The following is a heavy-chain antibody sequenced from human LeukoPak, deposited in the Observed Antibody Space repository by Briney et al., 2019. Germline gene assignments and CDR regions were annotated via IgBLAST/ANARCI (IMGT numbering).Heavy chain of an antibody. D-gene: IGHD4-11*01. CDR3: AREFDYSTSGAGY. CDR2: MSINSGLI. Sequence: PGGSLRLSCAASGFTFSNYGMNWVRQAPGKGLEWVSSMSINSGLIYYADSVKGRFTISKDNAKNSLYLQMNSLRAEDTAVYYCAREFDYSTSGAGYWGQGTLVTVSS. V-gene: IGHV3-21*01. J-gene: IGHJ4*02. CDR1: GFTFSNYG.